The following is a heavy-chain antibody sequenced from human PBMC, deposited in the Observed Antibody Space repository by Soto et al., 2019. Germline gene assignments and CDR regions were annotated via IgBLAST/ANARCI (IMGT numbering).Heavy chain of an antibody. CDR1: GGSLSSSGYY. V-gene: IGHV4-39*01. D-gene: IGHD6-25*01. CDR2: IYYSGST. Sequence: SETLSLTCTVSGGSLSSSGYYWGWLSQPPGKGLEWIGSIYYSGSTYYNPSLKSRVTISVDTSKNQFSLKLSSVTAADTAVYYCARLGTAGIAARDYWGQGTLVTVSS. J-gene: IGHJ4*02. CDR3: ARLGTAGIAARDY.